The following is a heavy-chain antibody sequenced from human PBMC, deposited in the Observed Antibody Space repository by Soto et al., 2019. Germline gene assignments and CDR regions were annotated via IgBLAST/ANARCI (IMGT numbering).Heavy chain of an antibody. D-gene: IGHD3-10*01. V-gene: IGHV3-23*01. CDR1: GFNFSNHA. J-gene: IGHJ4*02. Sequence: PGGSLRLSCTASGFNFSNHAMSWVRQAPGKGLEWVSVISGSGGTTYYADSVKGRFTISRDNSKNTLYLQMNSLRAEDTAIYYCAKGRRDSGSGITPLLDYWGQGTLVTVSS. CDR3: AKGRRDSGSGITPLLDY. CDR2: ISGSGGTT.